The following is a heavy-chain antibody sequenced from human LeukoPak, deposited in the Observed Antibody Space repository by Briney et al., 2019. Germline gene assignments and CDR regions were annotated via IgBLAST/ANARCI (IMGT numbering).Heavy chain of an antibody. CDR3: ARSLVAVAGRGYNWFDP. CDR2: IYYSGST. D-gene: IGHD6-19*01. J-gene: IGHJ5*02. Sequence: SETLSLTCTVSGGSISSYSWSWIRQPPGKGLEWIGNIYYSGSTNYNPSLKSRVTISVDTSKNQFSLKLSPVTAADTAVYYCARSLVAVAGRGYNWFDPWGQGTLVTVSS. V-gene: IGHV4-59*01. CDR1: GGSISSYS.